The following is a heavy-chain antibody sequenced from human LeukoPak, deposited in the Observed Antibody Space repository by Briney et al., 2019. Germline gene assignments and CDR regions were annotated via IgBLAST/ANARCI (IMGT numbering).Heavy chain of an antibody. V-gene: IGHV1-2*02. J-gene: IGHJ5*02. Sequence: APVKVSCKASGYTFTGYYMHWVRQAPGQGLEWMGWINPNSGGTNYAQKFQGRVTMTRDTSISTAYMELSRLRSDDTAVYYCARGFIAGDTWFDPWGQGTLVTVSS. CDR2: INPNSGGT. CDR3: ARGFIAGDTWFDP. CDR1: GYTFTGYY. D-gene: IGHD7-27*01.